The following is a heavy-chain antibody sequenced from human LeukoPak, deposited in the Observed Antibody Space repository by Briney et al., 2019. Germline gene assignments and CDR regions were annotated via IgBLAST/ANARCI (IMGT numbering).Heavy chain of an antibody. V-gene: IGHV4-39*07. CDR2: IYYSGST. CDR3: ARIGYCSSTSCYGAFDI. J-gene: IGHJ3*02. D-gene: IGHD2-2*01. CDR1: GDSISSSRYY. Sequence: SETLSLTCTVSGDSISSSRYYWGWIRQPPGKGLEWIGSIYYSGSTYYNPSLKSRVTISVDTSKNQFSLKLSSVTAADTAVYYCARIGYCSSTSCYGAFDIWGQGTMVTVSS.